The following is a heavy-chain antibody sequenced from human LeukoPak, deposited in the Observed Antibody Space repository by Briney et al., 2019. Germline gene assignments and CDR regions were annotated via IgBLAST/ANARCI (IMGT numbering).Heavy chain of an antibody. D-gene: IGHD3-9*01. CDR1: GFTFSDYY. Sequence: GGSLRLSCAASGFTFSDYYMSWIRQAPGKGLEWVSAISGSGGSTYYADSVKGRFTISRDNSKNTLYLQMNSLRAEDTAVYYCAKDLLRYFVGQGSYMVQPYYFDYWGQGTLVTVSS. CDR2: ISGSGGST. V-gene: IGHV3-23*01. CDR3: AKDLLRYFVGQGSYMVQPYYFDY. J-gene: IGHJ4*02.